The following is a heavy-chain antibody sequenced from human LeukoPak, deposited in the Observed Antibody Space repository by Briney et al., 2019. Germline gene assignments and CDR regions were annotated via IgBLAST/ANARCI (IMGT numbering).Heavy chain of an antibody. CDR1: GLPIADFA. V-gene: IGHV3-43*02. CDR3: AKESGKFDY. J-gene: IGHJ4*02. Sequence: GGSLRLSCVASGLPIADFAVRWVCQAPGKGLEWVSLISGDGVSTFYADSVKGRFSISRDNSKNSLYLEMNSLRTEDAAMYYCAKESGKFDYWGQGTLVAVSS. CDR2: ISGDGVST.